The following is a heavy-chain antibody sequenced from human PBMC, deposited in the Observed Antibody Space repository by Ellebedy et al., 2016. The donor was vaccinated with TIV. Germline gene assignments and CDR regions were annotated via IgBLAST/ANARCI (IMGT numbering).Heavy chain of an antibody. CDR2: IYGGGTI. D-gene: IGHD2-2*01. CDR3: ARPTVPATICGACGMDV. Sequence: PGGSLRLSCAASGFTVSSNFMTWVRQAPGKGLKWVSVIYGGGTIRYADSVKGRFTISRDNSKNTVDLQMNSLRAEDTAVYYCARPTVPATICGACGMDVWGQGTTVIVSS. J-gene: IGHJ6*02. CDR1: GFTVSSNF. V-gene: IGHV3-53*01.